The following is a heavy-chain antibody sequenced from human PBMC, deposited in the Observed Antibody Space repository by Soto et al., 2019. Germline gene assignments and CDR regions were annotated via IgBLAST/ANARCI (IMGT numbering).Heavy chain of an antibody. Sequence: ASVKVSCKASGDGFSNYGFSWVRQAPGQGLEWMGWISAYDGQTNYTKKFQGRVTMTTDTSSSTAYMELRSLRSDDTAVYYCARVWYYDSSGYYAFDYWGLGTLVTVSS. D-gene: IGHD3-22*01. CDR3: ARVWYYDSSGYYAFDY. CDR1: GDGFSNYG. J-gene: IGHJ4*02. V-gene: IGHV1-18*01. CDR2: ISAYDGQT.